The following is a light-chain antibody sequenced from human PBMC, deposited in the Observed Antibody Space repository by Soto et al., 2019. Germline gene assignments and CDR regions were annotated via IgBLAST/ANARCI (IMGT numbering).Light chain of an antibody. Sequence: AIRMTQSPSSFSASTGDRVTITCRASQGISSYLAWYQQKPGKAPKLLIYAASTLQSEVPSRFSGSGSGTDFTLTISCLQSEDFATYYCQQDYSYPRTFGQGTKVEIK. CDR2: AAS. CDR1: QGISSY. V-gene: IGKV1-8*01. J-gene: IGKJ1*01. CDR3: QQDYSYPRT.